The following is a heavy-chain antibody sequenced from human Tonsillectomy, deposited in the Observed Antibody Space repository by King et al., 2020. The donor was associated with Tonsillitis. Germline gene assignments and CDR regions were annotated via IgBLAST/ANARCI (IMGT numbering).Heavy chain of an antibody. J-gene: IGHJ5*02. D-gene: IGHD3-10*01. CDR2: IIPILGIA. CDR3: ARESTAMVGGVIITWGFDP. CDR1: GGTFSSYA. Sequence: VQLVESGAEVKKPGSSVKVSCKASGGTFSSYAIRWVRQAPGQGLEWMGRIIPILGIANYAQKFQGRVTITADNSTSTVYMELSSLRSEDTAVYYCARESTAMVGGVIITWGFDPWGQGTLVTVSS. V-gene: IGHV1-69*09.